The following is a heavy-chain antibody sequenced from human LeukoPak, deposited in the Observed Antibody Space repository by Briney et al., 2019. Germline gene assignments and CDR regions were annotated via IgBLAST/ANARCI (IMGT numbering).Heavy chain of an antibody. D-gene: IGHD3-10*01. CDR1: GFTFNNYA. J-gene: IGHJ4*02. V-gene: IGHV3-23*01. CDR3: AKPPYGSGTNYFDY. Sequence: GSLRLSCAASGFTFNNYAMNWVRQAPGKGLEWVSAISGSGGNTYYADSVKGRFTISRDNSKNTLYLQMNSLRAEDTALYYCAKPPYGSGTNYFDYWGQGTLVTVSS. CDR2: ISGSGGNT.